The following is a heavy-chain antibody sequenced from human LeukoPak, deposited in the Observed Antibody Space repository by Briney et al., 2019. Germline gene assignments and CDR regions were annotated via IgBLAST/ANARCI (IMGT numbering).Heavy chain of an antibody. Sequence: PSETLSLTCTVSGGSISSSSYYWGWIRQPPGKGLEWIGSIYYSGSTYYNPSLKSRVTISVDTSKNQFSLKLSSVTAADTAVYYCASHDILTGGEYGMDVWGQGTTVTVSS. V-gene: IGHV4-39*07. CDR2: IYYSGST. J-gene: IGHJ6*02. D-gene: IGHD3-9*01. CDR1: GGSISSSSYY. CDR3: ASHDILTGGEYGMDV.